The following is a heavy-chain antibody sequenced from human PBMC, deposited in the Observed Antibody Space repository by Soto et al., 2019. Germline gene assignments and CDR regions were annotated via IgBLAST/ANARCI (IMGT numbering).Heavy chain of an antibody. CDR1: GDSVSSNSAA. CDR3: ARGSWDDVTGHYYMDV. V-gene: IGHV6-1*01. J-gene: IGHJ6*03. D-gene: IGHD1-1*01. Sequence: SQTLSLTCDTSGDSVSSNSAAWNWIRQTPSRGLEWLGRTYYRSKWYINYAVSVKSRITVNPDTSKNQFSLQLNSVTPEDTAVYYCARGSWDDVTGHYYMDVWGKGTTDTVPS. CDR2: TYYRSKWYI.